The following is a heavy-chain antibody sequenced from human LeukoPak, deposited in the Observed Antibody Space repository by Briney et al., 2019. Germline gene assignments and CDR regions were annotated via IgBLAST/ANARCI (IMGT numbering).Heavy chain of an antibody. CDR1: GFTFSSYA. Sequence: PGGSLRLSCAASGFTFSSYAMNWVRQAPGKGLEWVSVASGSGGSTYYADSVKGRFTISRDNSKNTLYLLMNSLRAEDTAIYYCAKGLGVVIDFLVFDNWGQGTLVTVSS. CDR3: AKGLGVVIDFLVFDN. D-gene: IGHD3-3*01. V-gene: IGHV3-23*01. CDR2: ASGSGGST. J-gene: IGHJ4*02.